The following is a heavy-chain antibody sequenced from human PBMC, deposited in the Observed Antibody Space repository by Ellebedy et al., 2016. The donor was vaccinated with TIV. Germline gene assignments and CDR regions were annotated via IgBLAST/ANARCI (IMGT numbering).Heavy chain of an antibody. V-gene: IGHV1-2*02. CDR1: GYTFTGYY. D-gene: IGHD5-24*01. CDR2: INPKSGGT. Sequence: ASVKVSCKASGYTFTGYYMHWVRQAPGQGLEWMGWINPKSGGTNYAQKFQGRVTLTGDTSISTAHMELSRLTSDDTAVYYCARATAGTPAYWGQGTLVTVSS. CDR3: ARATAGTPAY. J-gene: IGHJ4*02.